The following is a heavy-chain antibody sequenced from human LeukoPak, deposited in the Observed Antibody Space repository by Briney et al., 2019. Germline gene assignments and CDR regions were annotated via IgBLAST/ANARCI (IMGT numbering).Heavy chain of an antibody. CDR1: GGSISSSSYY. CDR3: ARHELDKWSAVADAFDI. V-gene: IGHV4-39*01. CDR2: IYYSGST. Sequence: KPSETLSLTCTVSGGSISSSSYYWGWIRQSPGKGLEWIGSIYYSGSTYYNPSLKSRVTISVDTSKNQFSLKLSSVTAADTAVYYCARHELDKWSAVADAFDIWGQGTMVTVSS. D-gene: IGHD6-19*01. J-gene: IGHJ3*02.